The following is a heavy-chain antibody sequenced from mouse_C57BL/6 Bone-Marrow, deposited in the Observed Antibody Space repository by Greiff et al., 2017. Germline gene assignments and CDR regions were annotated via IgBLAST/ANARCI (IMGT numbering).Heavy chain of an antibody. J-gene: IGHJ3*01. CDR3: ARYYGSSFAY. CDR2: IDPEDGET. Sequence: VQLQQSGAELVKPGASVKLSCTASGFNIKDYYMHWVKQRTEQGLEWIGRIDPEDGETKYAPKFPGKATITADTSSNTAYLQLSSLTSEDTAVYYCARYYGSSFAYWGQGTLVTVSA. V-gene: IGHV14-2*01. D-gene: IGHD2-1*01. CDR1: GFNIKDYY.